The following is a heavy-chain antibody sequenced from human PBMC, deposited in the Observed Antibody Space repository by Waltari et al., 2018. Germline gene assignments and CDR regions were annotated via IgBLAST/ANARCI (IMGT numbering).Heavy chain of an antibody. V-gene: IGHV1-69*10. CDR1: GGTFSSYA. Sequence: QVQLVQSGAEVKKPGSSVKVSCKASGGTFSSYAISWVRPAPGQGLEWMGGIIPILGIANYAQKFQGRVTITADKSTSTAYMELSSLRSEDTAVYYCARDRHSGSSSWYYYYMDVWGKGTTVTVSS. CDR2: IIPILGIA. CDR3: ARDRHSGSSSWYYYYMDV. D-gene: IGHD1-26*01. J-gene: IGHJ6*03.